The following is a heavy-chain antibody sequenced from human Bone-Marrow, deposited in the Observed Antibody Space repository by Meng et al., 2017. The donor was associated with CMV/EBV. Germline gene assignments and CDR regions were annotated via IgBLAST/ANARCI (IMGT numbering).Heavy chain of an antibody. CDR1: GVSFSGYY. J-gene: IGHJ2*01. D-gene: IGHD6-19*01. CDR3: ARLGPWQWLVSPHWYFDL. V-gene: IGHV4-59*01. Sequence: SETLSLTCAVYGVSFSGYYWSWIRQPPGKGLEWIGYIYYSGSTNYNPPLKSRVTISVDTSKNQFSLKLSSVTAADTAVYYCARLGPWQWLVSPHWYFDLWGRGTLVTVSS. CDR2: IYYSGST.